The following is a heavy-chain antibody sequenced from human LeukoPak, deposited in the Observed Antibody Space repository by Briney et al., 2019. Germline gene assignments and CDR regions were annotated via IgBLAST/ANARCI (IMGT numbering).Heavy chain of an antibody. J-gene: IGHJ4*02. CDR1: GFTFSSYG. CDR3: AKGGYDSSGYYFDY. CDR2: ISYDGGNK. Sequence: GGSLRLSCAASGFTFSSYGMHWVRQSPGKGLEWVAVISYDGGNKYYADSVKGRFTISRDNSKNTLYLQMNSLRAEDTAVYYCAKGGYDSSGYYFDYWGQGTLVTVSS. V-gene: IGHV3-30*18. D-gene: IGHD3-22*01.